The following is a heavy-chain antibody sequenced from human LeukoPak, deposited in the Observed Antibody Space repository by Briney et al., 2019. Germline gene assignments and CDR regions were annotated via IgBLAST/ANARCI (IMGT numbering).Heavy chain of an antibody. CDR3: ARGTLPYCSGAACYPFDF. CDR1: GFTFSNFA. Sequence: PGGSLRLSCSASGFTFSNFAMNWVRQAPGKGLEFLSLITSSGVGTHYVDSVKGRFTISRDNSKNTLYLQMIGLRAEDTAIYYCARGTLPYCSGAACYPFDFWGQGTLVTVSS. J-gene: IGHJ4*02. CDR2: ITSSGVGT. V-gene: IGHV3-23*01. D-gene: IGHD2-15*01.